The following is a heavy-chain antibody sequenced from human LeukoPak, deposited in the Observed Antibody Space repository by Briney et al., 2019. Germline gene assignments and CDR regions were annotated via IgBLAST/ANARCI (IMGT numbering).Heavy chain of an antibody. CDR1: GFTFSSYW. V-gene: IGHV3-74*03. CDR2: INSDGSST. J-gene: IGHJ4*02. CDR3: ARDVDYHVTSECFDY. Sequence: GGSLRLSRAASGFTFSSYWMHWARQAPGKGLVWVSRINSDGSSTTYADSVKGRFTIARDNAKNTLYLQMNSLRPEDTAVYYCARDVDYHVTSECFDYWGQGTLVTVSS. D-gene: IGHD3-22*01.